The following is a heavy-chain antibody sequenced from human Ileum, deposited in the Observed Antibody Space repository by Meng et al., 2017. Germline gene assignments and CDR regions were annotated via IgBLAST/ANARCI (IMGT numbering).Heavy chain of an antibody. CDR2: MNLGGSP. J-gene: IGHJ4*02. CDR3: AHIFDS. CDR1: GRAISSSDW. V-gene: IGHV4-4*02. Sequence: QVQLPESGPGLVERSGALSLACAVSGRAISSSDWWSWVRQPPGKGLEWIAEMNLGGSPNYNPSLKSRVTMSVDKSNDHLSLQLTSVTAADTAVYYCAHIFDSWGQGTLVTVSS.